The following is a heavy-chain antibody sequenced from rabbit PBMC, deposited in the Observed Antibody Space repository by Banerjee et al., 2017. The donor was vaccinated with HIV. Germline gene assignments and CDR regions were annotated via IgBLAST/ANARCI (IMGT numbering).Heavy chain of an antibody. V-gene: IGHV1S45*01. CDR1: GFSLSNSAW. CDR2: IDAGSGTT. J-gene: IGHJ3*01. CDR3: ARGAGHADYGDASL. Sequence: QEQVEESGGDLVKPEGSLTLTCTASGFSLSNSAWICWVRQAPGKGLEWIGCIDAGSGTTYYANWAKGRFTISKTSSTTVTLQMTSLTAADTATYFCARGAGHADYGDASLWGQGTLVTVS. D-gene: IGHD2-1*01.